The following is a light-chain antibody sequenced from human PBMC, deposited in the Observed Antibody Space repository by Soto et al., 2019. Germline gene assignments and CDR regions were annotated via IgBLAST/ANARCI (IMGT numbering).Light chain of an antibody. CDR3: QQYGSSPPWT. CDR2: GAS. J-gene: IGKJ1*01. Sequence: EIVLTQSPGTLSLSPGERATLSCRASQSVSSCYLAWYQQKPGQAPRLLIYGASSRATGIPDRFSGSGSGTDFTLTISRLEPEDFAVYYCQQYGSSPPWTFGQGTKVDIK. CDR1: QSVSSCY. V-gene: IGKV3-20*01.